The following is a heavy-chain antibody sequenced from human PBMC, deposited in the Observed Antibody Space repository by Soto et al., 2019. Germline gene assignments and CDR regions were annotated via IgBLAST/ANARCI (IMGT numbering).Heavy chain of an antibody. D-gene: IGHD6-13*01. CDR3: ANSSPGGDYYYYYGMDV. CDR2: ISSGSSVI. Sequence: GGSLRLSCAASGFTFSTYSMNWVRQAPGKGLEWVSYISSGSSVIYYADSVKGRFTISRDNAKNSLYLQMNSLRDEDTAVYYCANSSPGGDYYYYYGMDVWGQGTTVTVSS. V-gene: IGHV3-48*02. CDR1: GFTFSTYS. J-gene: IGHJ6*02.